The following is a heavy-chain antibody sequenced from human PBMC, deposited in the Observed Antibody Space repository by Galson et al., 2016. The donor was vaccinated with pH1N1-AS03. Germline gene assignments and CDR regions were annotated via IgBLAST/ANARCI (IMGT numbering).Heavy chain of an antibody. CDR3: ARATRDNWYEQGFYFDY. J-gene: IGHJ4*02. CDR2: INPNNGVT. CDR1: GYIFTGFY. D-gene: IGHD1-1*01. Sequence: SVKVSCKASGYIFTGFYVHWVRQAPGQGLEWMGWINPNNGVTNYAQKFQAWVTMTGDTSISTAYLELYGLKSDDTAVYYCARATRDNWYEQGFYFDYWGQGTLVTVSS. V-gene: IGHV1-2*04.